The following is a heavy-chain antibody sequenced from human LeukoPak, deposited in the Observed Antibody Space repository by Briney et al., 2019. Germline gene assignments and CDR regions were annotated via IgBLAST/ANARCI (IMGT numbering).Heavy chain of an antibody. CDR1: GYTFTCYY. V-gene: IGHV3-23*01. D-gene: IGHD2/OR15-2a*01. Sequence: GASVKVSCKASGYTFTCYYMHWVRQAPGKGLEWVSTIDVTGENTYYADSVKGRFTIFRDSSKNTLYLQMNPLRAEDTAVYYCAQLTSLWGQGTMVTVSS. CDR3: AQLTSL. CDR2: IDVTGENT. J-gene: IGHJ3*01.